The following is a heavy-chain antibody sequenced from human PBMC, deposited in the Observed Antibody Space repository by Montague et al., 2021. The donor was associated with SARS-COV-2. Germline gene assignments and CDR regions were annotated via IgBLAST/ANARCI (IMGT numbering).Heavy chain of an antibody. J-gene: IGHJ4*02. CDR3: ARITEVVPFDF. D-gene: IGHD2-15*01. CDR2: VHHSGIT. Sequence: SETLSLTCAVYGDSSTDVYWSWMREHTGKGQQWVGYVHHSGITNYNPSLKSRVTISIDTPKSRFSLNLRSVTAADTAVYFCARITEVVPFDFWGRGTLVSVSS. V-gene: IGHV4-59*01. CDR1: GDSSTDVY.